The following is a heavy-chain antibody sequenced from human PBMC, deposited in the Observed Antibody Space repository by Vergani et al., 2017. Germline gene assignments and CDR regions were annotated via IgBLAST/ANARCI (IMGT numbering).Heavy chain of an antibody. D-gene: IGHD2-21*02. V-gene: IGHV3-23*01. Sequence: EVQLLESGGDLVQPGGSLRLSCTASGFIFSTYAMSWVRQAPGKGLEWVSAISGSGGSTYYADSVKGRFTISRDNSKNTLYLQMNSLRAADPAVYYCAKDRGRIVVVPATVDDWGEGTLVTVSS. J-gene: IGHJ4*02. CDR3: AKDRGRIVVVPATVDD. CDR2: ISGSGGST. CDR1: GFIFSTYA.